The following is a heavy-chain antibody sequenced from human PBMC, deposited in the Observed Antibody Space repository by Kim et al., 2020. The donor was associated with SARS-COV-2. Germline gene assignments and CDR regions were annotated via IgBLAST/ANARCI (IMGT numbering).Heavy chain of an antibody. V-gene: IGHV1-46*01. CDR1: GYSYISHS. CDR3: ATRVTADMDV. J-gene: IGHJ6*02. Sequence: ASVKVSCKAPGYSYISHSMHWVRQAPGQGLEWMGRINPSGGATTYAQNFQGRVSLTWDTSTSTVYMELRSLGSDDTAMYYCATRVTADMDVWGQGTTVTVSS. CDR2: INPSGGAT. D-gene: IGHD4-4*01.